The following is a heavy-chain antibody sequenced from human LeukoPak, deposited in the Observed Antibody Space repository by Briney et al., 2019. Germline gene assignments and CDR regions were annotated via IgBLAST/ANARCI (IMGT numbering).Heavy chain of an antibody. CDR1: GGSISSYY. CDR2: IYYSGST. CDR3: ARGTLLYCSSTSCHTFDY. V-gene: IGHV4-59*01. D-gene: IGHD2-2*01. J-gene: IGHJ4*02. Sequence: SETLSLTCTVSGGSISSYYWSWIRQPPGKGLEWIGYIYYSGSTNYNPSLKSRVTISVDTSKNQFSLKLSSVTAADTAVYYCARGTLLYCSSTSCHTFDYWGQGTLVTVSS.